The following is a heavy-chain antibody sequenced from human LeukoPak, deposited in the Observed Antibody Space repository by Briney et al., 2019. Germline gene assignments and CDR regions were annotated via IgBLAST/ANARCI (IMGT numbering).Heavy chain of an antibody. J-gene: IGHJ4*02. V-gene: IGHV3-7*01. Sequence: GLTLRLSCAASGFTFSSYWMTWVRQAPGKGLECVAHIKNDGSEKYYVDSVKGRFTISRDNAKNSLYLQMNSLRVEDTAVYYCARDPASAVPIDYLGQGTLITVSS. D-gene: IGHD2-2*01. CDR1: GFTFSSYW. CDR3: ARDPASAVPIDY. CDR2: IKNDGSEK.